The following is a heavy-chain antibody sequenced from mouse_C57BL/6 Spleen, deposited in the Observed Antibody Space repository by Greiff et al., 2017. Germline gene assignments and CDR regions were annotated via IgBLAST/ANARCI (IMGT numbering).Heavy chain of an antibody. V-gene: IGHV1-69*01. J-gene: IGHJ2*01. Sequence: QVQLQQPGAELVMPGASVKLSCKASGYTFTSYWMHWVKQRPGQGLEWIGEIDPSDSYTNYNQKFKGKSTLTVDKSSRTAYMQLSSLTSEDSAVYYCARRGRSYCEDGGKGTTLTVSS. CDR1: GYTFTSYW. CDR2: IDPSDSYT. CDR3: ARRGRSYCED.